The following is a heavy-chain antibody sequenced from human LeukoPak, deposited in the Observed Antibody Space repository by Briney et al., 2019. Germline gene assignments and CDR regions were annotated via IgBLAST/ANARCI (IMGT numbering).Heavy chain of an antibody. V-gene: IGHV3-64D*09. CDR1: GFTFSSYA. CDR3: VKDRSGKYAFDY. CDR2: ISNNGGSA. D-gene: IGHD1-26*01. Sequence: PGGSLRLSCSASGFTFSSYAMHWVRQAPGKGLEYVSAISNNGGSASYADSVRGRFTISRDNSKNTLYLQMSSLRAEDTAVYYCVKDRSGKYAFDYWGQGTLVTVSS. J-gene: IGHJ4*02.